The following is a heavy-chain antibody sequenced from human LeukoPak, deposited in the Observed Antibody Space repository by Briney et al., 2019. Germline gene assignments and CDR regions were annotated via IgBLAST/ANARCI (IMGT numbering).Heavy chain of an antibody. V-gene: IGHV3-33*06. Sequence: PGRSLRLSCAASGFTFSSYGMHWVRQAPGKGLEWVAVIWYDGSNKYYADSVKGRFTISRDNSKNTLYLQMNSLRAEDTAVYYCAKGGVGYYDFWSDYWGQGTLVTVFS. CDR2: IWYDGSNK. J-gene: IGHJ4*02. D-gene: IGHD3-3*01. CDR3: AKGGVGYYDFWSDY. CDR1: GFTFSSYG.